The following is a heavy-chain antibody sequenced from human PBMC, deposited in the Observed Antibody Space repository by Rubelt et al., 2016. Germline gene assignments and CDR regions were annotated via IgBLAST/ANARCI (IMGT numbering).Heavy chain of an antibody. D-gene: IGHD5-18*01. CDR3: TRDRGYNTFDY. CDR2: INNDGSST. J-gene: IGHJ4*02. V-gene: IGHV3-74*01. CDR1: GFTFSSYA. Sequence: EVQLVESGGGLVQPGGSLRLSCAASGFTFSSYAMSWVRQAPGKGLEWVSRINNDGSSTNYADSVKGRFTISRDNAKNTLYLQMNSLRAEDTAIYYCTRDRGYNTFDYWGQGTLVTVSS.